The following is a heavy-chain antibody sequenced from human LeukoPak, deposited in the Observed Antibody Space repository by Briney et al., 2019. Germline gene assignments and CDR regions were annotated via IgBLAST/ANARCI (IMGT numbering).Heavy chain of an antibody. CDR1: GYTFNSYG. Sequence: ASVKVSCKASGYTFNSYGINWVRQAPGQGLEWMGRIKTNSGGTNYAQKFQDRVTMTRDTSISTAYMELSRLRSDDTAVYYCARAGIWDYSDTSGYHNGAFDIWGQGTIITVSS. D-gene: IGHD3-22*01. V-gene: IGHV1-2*02. CDR2: IKTNSGGT. CDR3: ARAGIWDYSDTSGYHNGAFDI. J-gene: IGHJ3*02.